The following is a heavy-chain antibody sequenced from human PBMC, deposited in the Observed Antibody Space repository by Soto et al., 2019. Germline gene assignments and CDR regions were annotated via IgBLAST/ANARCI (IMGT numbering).Heavy chain of an antibody. Sequence: ASVKVSCKASGYTFTSYDINWVRQATGQGLEYLGWMNPNSGNTGYVQKFQGRVTMTRNTSISTAYMELSSLRSEDTAVYFCARGVKYGAYSRWFDPWGQGTLVTVSS. CDR3: ARGVKYGAYSRWFDP. CDR2: MNPNSGNT. V-gene: IGHV1-8*01. D-gene: IGHD4-17*01. CDR1: GYTFTSYD. J-gene: IGHJ5*02.